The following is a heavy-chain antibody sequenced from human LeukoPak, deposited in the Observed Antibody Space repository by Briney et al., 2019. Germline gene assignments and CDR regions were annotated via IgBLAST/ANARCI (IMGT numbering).Heavy chain of an antibody. CDR3: AKDIFPERSSGYFDY. CDR2: ISWNSGSI. CDR1: GFTFDDYA. Sequence: GRSLRLSCAASGFTFDDYAMHWVRQAPGKGLEWVSGISWNSGSIGYADSVKGRFTISRDNAKNSLYLQMNSLRAEDTALYYCAKDIFPERSSGYFDYWGQGTLVTVSS. J-gene: IGHJ4*02. V-gene: IGHV3-9*01. D-gene: IGHD6-6*01.